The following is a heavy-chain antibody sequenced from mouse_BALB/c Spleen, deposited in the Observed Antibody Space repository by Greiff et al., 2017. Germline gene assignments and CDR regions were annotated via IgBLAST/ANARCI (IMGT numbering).Heavy chain of an antibody. V-gene: IGHV5-6-5*01. J-gene: IGHJ2*01. D-gene: IGHD2-12*01. Sequence: EVKVVESGGGLVKPGGSLKLSCAASGFTFSSYAMSWVRQTPEKRLEWVASISSGGSTYYPDSVKGRFTISRDNARNILYLQMSSLRSEDTAMYYCARGRRGYYFDYWGQGTTLTVSS. CDR1: GFTFSSYA. CDR3: ARGRRGYYFDY. CDR2: ISSGGST.